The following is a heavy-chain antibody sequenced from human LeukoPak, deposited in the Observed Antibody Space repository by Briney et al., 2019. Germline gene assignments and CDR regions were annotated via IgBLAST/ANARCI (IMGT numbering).Heavy chain of an antibody. D-gene: IGHD6-19*01. Sequence: GGSLRLSCAASGFTFSSYWMSWVRQAPGKGLEWVANIKQDGSEKYYVDSVKGRFTISRDNAENSLYLQMNSLRAEDTAVYYCARITYSSGWFPFDYWGQGTLVTVSS. J-gene: IGHJ4*02. CDR1: GFTFSSYW. V-gene: IGHV3-7*01. CDR2: IKQDGSEK. CDR3: ARITYSSGWFPFDY.